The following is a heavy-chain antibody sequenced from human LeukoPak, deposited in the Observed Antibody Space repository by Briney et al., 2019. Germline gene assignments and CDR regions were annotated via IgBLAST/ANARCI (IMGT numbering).Heavy chain of an antibody. Sequence: GGSLRLFCAASGFHLSSYAMLWVRQPPGKGLEWVSAISDTGNTYHADSVKGRFTISRDSSKDTLFLQVNRLRPEGGAVYYCAKAPVTTCSGAFCYPFDYWGVGALVTVS. CDR2: ISDTGNT. V-gene: IGHV3-23*01. D-gene: IGHD2-15*01. CDR1: GFHLSSYA. CDR3: AKAPVTTCSGAFCYPFDY. J-gene: IGHJ4*02.